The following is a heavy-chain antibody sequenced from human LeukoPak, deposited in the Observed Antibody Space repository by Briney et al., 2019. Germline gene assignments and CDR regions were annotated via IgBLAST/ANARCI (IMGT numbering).Heavy chain of an antibody. V-gene: IGHV3-7*01. J-gene: IGHJ4*02. CDR2: IKEDGSEK. Sequence: PGGSLRLSCSASGFTFSSHWMTRVRQAPGKGLEWVANIKEDGSEKYYVDSVRGRFTISRDNAKNSLYLQMNSLGAADTAVYYCARETWSGSYFDYWGQGTLVTVSS. CDR1: GFTFSSHW. CDR3: ARETWSGSYFDY. D-gene: IGHD1-26*01.